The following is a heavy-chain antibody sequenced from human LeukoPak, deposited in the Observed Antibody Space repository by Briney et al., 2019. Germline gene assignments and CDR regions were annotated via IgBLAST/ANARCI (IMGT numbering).Heavy chain of an antibody. Sequence: ASVKVSCKASGYTFTGYYMHWVRQAPGQGLEWMGWINPNSGGTNYAQKFQGRVTMTRDTSISTAYMELSRLRSDDTGVYYCAGSYCSSTSCSYFDYWGQGTLVTVSS. D-gene: IGHD2-2*01. V-gene: IGHV1-2*02. CDR3: AGSYCSSTSCSYFDY. CDR1: GYTFTGYY. CDR2: INPNSGGT. J-gene: IGHJ4*02.